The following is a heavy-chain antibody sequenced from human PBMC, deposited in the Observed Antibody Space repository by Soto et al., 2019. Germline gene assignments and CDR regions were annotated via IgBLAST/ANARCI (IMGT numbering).Heavy chain of an antibody. Sequence: QVQLQESGPGLVKPSQTLSLTCTVSGGSISSGDYYWSWIRHHPGKGLEWLGYIYSSGSTYYNPSLRSRVTISADTSKNQFSLRLSSVTAADTAVYYCVRDYDYDTSRNDAFDIWGQGTMVTVSS. V-gene: IGHV4-31*03. J-gene: IGHJ3*02. CDR1: GGSISSGDYY. D-gene: IGHD3-22*01. CDR3: VRDYDYDTSRNDAFDI. CDR2: IYSSGST.